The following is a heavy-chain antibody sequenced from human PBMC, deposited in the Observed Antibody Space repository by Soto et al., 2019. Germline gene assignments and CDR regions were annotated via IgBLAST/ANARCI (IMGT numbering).Heavy chain of an antibody. CDR2: ISSSGSTI. V-gene: IGHV3-48*03. CDR3: ARATLDKLLWFGELSGGYFDY. Sequence: GGSLRLSCAASGFTFSSYEMNWVRQAPGKGLEWVSYISSSGSTIYYADSVKGRFTISRDNAKNSLYLQMNILRAEDTAVYYCARATLDKLLWFGELSGGYFDYWGQGTLVTVSS. D-gene: IGHD3-10*01. CDR1: GFTFSSYE. J-gene: IGHJ4*02.